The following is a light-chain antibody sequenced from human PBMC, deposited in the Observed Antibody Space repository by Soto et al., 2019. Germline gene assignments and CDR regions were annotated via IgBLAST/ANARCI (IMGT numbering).Light chain of an antibody. CDR1: QSVSSSY. Sequence: EIVLTQSPGTLSLSPGERATLSCRASQSVSSSYLAWYQQKPGQAPRLLIYGASSRATGIPDRFSGSGSGTDFPLTISRLEPEDFAGYYCQQYGSSLYTFGQGTKLEIK. CDR3: QQYGSSLYT. CDR2: GAS. J-gene: IGKJ2*01. V-gene: IGKV3-20*01.